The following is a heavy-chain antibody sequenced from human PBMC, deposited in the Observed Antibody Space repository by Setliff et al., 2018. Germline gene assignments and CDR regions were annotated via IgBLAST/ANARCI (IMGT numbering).Heavy chain of an antibody. CDR2: ISSKGGST. CDR1: GFTFSSYA. CDR3: ARSPANGGHDAFDI. J-gene: IGHJ3*02. V-gene: IGHV3-64*01. Sequence: GGSLRLSCAASGFTFSSYAMHWVLQAPGTGLEYVSSISSKGGSTYYAKSVKGRFTISSDNSKNSLYVQMNSLRAEDTAVYYCARSPANGGHDAFDIWGQGTMVTVSS.